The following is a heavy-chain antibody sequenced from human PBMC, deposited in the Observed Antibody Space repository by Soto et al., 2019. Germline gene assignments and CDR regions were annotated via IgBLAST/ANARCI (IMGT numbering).Heavy chain of an antibody. CDR3: ARDPGSYYFDY. Sequence: SETLSLTCTVSGGSISSYYWSWIRQPPGKGLEWIGYIYYSGSTNYNPSLKSRGNISVDTSKNQFSLKLSSVTAADTAVYYCARDPGSYYFDYWGQGTLVTVSS. J-gene: IGHJ4*02. CDR2: IYYSGST. V-gene: IGHV4-59*01. CDR1: GGSISSYY.